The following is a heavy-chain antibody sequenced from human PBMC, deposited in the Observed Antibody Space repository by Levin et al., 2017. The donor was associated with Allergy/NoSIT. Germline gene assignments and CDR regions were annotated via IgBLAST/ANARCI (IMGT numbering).Heavy chain of an antibody. CDR1: GFTFSGSA. D-gene: IGHD5-12*01. CDR2: IRSKANSYAT. V-gene: IGHV3-73*01. Sequence: VASVKVSCAASGFTFSGSAMHWVRQASGKGLEWVGRIRSKANSYATTYAASVKGRFTISRDDSKSTAYLQMNSLKTEDTAVYYCLVATTTVFDYWGQGTLVTVSS. J-gene: IGHJ4*02. CDR3: LVATTTVFDY.